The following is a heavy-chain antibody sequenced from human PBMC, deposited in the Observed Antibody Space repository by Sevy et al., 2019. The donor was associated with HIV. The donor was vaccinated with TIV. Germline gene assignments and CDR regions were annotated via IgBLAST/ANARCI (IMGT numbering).Heavy chain of an antibody. CDR3: ARGTGTYYFDY. V-gene: IGHV3-33*01. J-gene: IGHJ4*02. CDR2: IWYDGSNK. Sequence: GGSLRLSCAASGFTFSSYGMHWVRQAPGKGLEWVAVIWYDGSNKYYADSVKGRFTISRDNSKNTLYLQMNSLRAEDTAVYYCARGTGTYYFDYWGQGTLVTVSS. D-gene: IGHD1-1*01. CDR1: GFTFSSYG.